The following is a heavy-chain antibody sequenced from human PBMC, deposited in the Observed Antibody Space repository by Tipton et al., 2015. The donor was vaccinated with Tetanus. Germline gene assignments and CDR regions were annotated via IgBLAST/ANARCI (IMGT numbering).Heavy chain of an antibody. CDR1: GFTFSSYA. CDR2: ISGSGGST. V-gene: IGHV3-23*01. J-gene: IGHJ6*02. Sequence: SLRLSCAASGFTFSSYAMSWVRQAPGKGLEWVSAISGSGGSTYYADSVKGRFTISRDNSKNTLYLQMNSLRAEDTAVYYCAKDGESHDFPYYYGMDVWGQGTTVTVSS. CDR3: AKDGESHDFPYYYGMDV. D-gene: IGHD3-10*01.